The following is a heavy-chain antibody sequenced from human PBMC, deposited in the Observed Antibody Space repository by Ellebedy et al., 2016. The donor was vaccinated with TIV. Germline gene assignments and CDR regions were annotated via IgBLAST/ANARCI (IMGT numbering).Heavy chain of an antibody. CDR3: ANVYSSTWADS. V-gene: IGHV3-23*01. Sequence: GESLKISCAASGFTVSTNYMSWVRQAPGKGLEWVSAISRSGGSTYYAGSVKGRFTISRDNSKDTLYLQMNSLRAEDTAVYYCANVYSSTWADSWGQGTLVTVSS. D-gene: IGHD6-13*01. CDR2: ISRSGGST. J-gene: IGHJ4*02. CDR1: GFTVSTNY.